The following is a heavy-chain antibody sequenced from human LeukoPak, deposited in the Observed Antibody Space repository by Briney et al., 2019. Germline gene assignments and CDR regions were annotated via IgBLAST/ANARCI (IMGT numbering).Heavy chain of an antibody. J-gene: IGHJ4*02. V-gene: IGHV3-23*01. CDR1: GFTFSSYA. CDR3: AKAVYYDFWSSYFFDY. D-gene: IGHD3-3*01. Sequence: GGSLRLSCAASGFTFSSYAMSWVRQAPGKGLEWVSAISGSGGSTYCADSVKGRFTISRDNSKNTLYLQMNSLRAEDTAVYYCAKAVYYDFWSSYFFDYWGQGTLVTVSS. CDR2: ISGSGGST.